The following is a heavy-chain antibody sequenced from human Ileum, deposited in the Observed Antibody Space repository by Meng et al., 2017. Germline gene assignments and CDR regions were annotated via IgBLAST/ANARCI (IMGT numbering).Heavy chain of an antibody. V-gene: IGHV4-4*02. J-gene: IGHJ4*02. CDR3: ARHGGYYQGF. CDR1: CGSITSDTY. CDR2: ISHSGST. D-gene: IGHD4-23*01. Sequence: QVELRESGPGRVKPSCTLSLTCAVSCGSITSDTYWSWVRLPPGKGLEWIGQISHSGSTFYNPSLKSRVTMSVDKSKSQFSLMLTSVTAADTAVYYCARHGGYYQGFWGQGTLVTVSS.